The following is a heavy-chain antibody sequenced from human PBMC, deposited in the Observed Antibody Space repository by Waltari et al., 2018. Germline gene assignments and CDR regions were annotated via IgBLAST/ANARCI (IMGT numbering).Heavy chain of an antibody. J-gene: IGHJ4*02. CDR3: NTDRVTIFGGY. Sequence: EVQLVESGGGLVKPGGSLRLSCAASGLTFSAAWMNWVRQAPGKGMEWVGRIKSKNDGETTEYAAPVKGRFSISRDDSKDTIYLQMNSLDTEDTAMYYCNTDRVTIFGGYWGQGTLVTVSS. CDR2: IKSKNDGETT. V-gene: IGHV3-15*01. D-gene: IGHD3-3*01. CDR1: GLTFSAAW.